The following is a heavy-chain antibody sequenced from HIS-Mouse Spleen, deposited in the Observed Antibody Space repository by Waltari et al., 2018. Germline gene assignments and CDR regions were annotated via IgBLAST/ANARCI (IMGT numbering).Heavy chain of an antibody. Sequence: QVQLVQSGAEVKKPGASVKVSCKASGYTFTGYYMHWVRQAPGQGLEWRGWSNPNGGGTNYAQKFQGRVTMTRDTSISTAYMELSRLRSDDTAVYYCARESGDHDAFDIWGQGTMVTVSS. D-gene: IGHD7-27*01. CDR3: ARESGDHDAFDI. J-gene: IGHJ3*02. CDR2: SNPNGGGT. CDR1: GYTFTGYY. V-gene: IGHV1-2*02.